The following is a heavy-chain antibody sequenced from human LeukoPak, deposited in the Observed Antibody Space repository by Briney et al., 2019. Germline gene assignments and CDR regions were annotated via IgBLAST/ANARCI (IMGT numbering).Heavy chain of an antibody. Sequence: KPSETLSLTCAVYGGSFSGYYWSWIRQPPGKGLEWIGYTHFSGSSNYNPSLKSRATTSLDRAKNQISLTLTSVTAADTAVYFCARAKAAGSYDFWGQGTLVTVSS. J-gene: IGHJ4*02. CDR2: THFSGSS. V-gene: IGHV4-34*11. D-gene: IGHD6-13*01. CDR3: ARAKAAGSYDF. CDR1: GGSFSGYY.